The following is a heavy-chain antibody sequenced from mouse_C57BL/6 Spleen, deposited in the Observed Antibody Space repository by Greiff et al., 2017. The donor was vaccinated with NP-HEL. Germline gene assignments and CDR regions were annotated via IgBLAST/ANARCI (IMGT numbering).Heavy chain of an antibody. CDR3: TTAGRGYFDV. V-gene: IGHV6-3*01. CDR2: IRLKSDNYAT. CDR1: GFTFSNYW. J-gene: IGHJ1*03. D-gene: IGHD1-2*01. Sequence: EVMLVESGGGLVQPGGSMKLSCVASGFTFSNYWMNWVRQSPEKGLEWVAQIRLKSDNYATHYAESVKGRFTISRDDAKSSVNLQMNNLRAEDTGIYYCTTAGRGYFDVWGTGTTVTVSS.